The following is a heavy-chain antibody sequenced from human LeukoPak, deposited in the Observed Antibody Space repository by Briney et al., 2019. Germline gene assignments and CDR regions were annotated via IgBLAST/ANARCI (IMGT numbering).Heavy chain of an antibody. Sequence: SETLSLTCTVSGGSISSYYWSWIRQPAGKGLEWIGRIYTSGSIKYNPPLKSRVTMSVDTSKNQFSLKVSSVTAADTAVYYCAREGNYYFDYWGQGTLVTVSS. V-gene: IGHV4-4*07. CDR3: AREGNYYFDY. CDR2: IYTSGSI. J-gene: IGHJ4*02. CDR1: GGSISSYY. D-gene: IGHD3-10*01.